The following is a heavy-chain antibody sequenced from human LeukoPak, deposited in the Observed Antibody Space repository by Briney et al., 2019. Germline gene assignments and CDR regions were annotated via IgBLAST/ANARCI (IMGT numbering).Heavy chain of an antibody. D-gene: IGHD3-3*01. CDR2: IYYSGST. V-gene: IGHV4-59*01. CDR3: ARVGFLEWSPGDY. Sequence: PSETLSLTCTVSGGSISSYYWSWIRQPPGKGLEWIGYIYYSGSTNYNPSLKSRVTISVDTSKNQFSLKLSSVTAADTAVYYCARVGFLEWSPGDYWGQGTLVTVSS. CDR1: GGSISSYY. J-gene: IGHJ4*02.